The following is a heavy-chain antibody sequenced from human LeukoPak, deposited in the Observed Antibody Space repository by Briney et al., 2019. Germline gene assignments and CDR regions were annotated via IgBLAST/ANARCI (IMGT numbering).Heavy chain of an antibody. CDR2: IYYSGST. D-gene: IGHD3/OR15-3a*01. CDR3: ALDLRGRAFDI. Sequence: NPSETLSLTCAVSGGSISSRGYSWSWIRQPPGKGLEWIGYIYYSGSTYYNPSLKSRVTISVDTSKNQFSLKLSSVTAADTAVYYCALDLRGRAFDIWGQGTMVTVSS. J-gene: IGHJ3*02. CDR1: GGSISSRGYS. V-gene: IGHV4-30-2*05.